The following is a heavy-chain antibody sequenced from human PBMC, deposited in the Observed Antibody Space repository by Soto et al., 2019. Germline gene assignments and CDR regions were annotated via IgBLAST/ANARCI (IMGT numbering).Heavy chain of an antibody. D-gene: IGHD6-6*01. CDR1: GYAFTTYG. J-gene: IGHJ4*02. V-gene: IGHV1-18*01. CDR2: ISAYNGNT. Sequence: ASVKVSFKASGYAFTTYGFSWVRQAPGQGLEWMGWISAYNGNTNYAQKFQGRVTLTTDTSTSTAYMELRSLGSDDTAVYYCAREGQLGYWGQGTLVTVSS. CDR3: AREGQLGY.